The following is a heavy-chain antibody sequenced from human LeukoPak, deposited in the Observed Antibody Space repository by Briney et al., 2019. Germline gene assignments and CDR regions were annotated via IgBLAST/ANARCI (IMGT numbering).Heavy chain of an antibody. Sequence: ASVKVSCKASGYTFTGYYMHWVRQAPGQGLEWMGWINPNSGGTNYAQKFQGRVTMTRDTSISTAYMELSRLRPDDTAVYYCARGVDYVWGSYRYTPPDHWGQGTLVTVSS. V-gene: IGHV1-2*02. CDR2: INPNSGGT. J-gene: IGHJ4*02. CDR1: GYTFTGYY. CDR3: ARGVDYVWGSYRYTPPDH. D-gene: IGHD3-16*02.